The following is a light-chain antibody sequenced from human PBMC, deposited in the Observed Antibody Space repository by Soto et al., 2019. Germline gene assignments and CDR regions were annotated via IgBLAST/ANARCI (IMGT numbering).Light chain of an antibody. Sequence: QSVLTQPPSASGTPGQRVTISCSGSSSNIGSNYVYWYQQLPGTAPKLLIYRNNQRPSGVPDRFSGSKSGTSASLAISGLRSEDEADYYCAAWVDSLKGVVFGGGTKLTVL. CDR2: RNN. CDR3: AAWVDSLKGVV. CDR1: SSNIGSNY. J-gene: IGLJ2*01. V-gene: IGLV1-47*01.